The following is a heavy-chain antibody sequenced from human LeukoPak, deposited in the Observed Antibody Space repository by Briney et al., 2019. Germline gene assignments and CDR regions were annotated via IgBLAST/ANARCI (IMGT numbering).Heavy chain of an antibody. CDR2: ISAYNGNT. Sequence: ASVKVSCKASGYTFTSYGISWVRQAPGQGLEWMGWISAYNGNTNYAQKLQGRVTMTTDTSTSTAYTELRSLRSDDTAVYYCARDQDGSGGPFDPWGQGTLVTVSS. J-gene: IGHJ5*02. V-gene: IGHV1-18*01. CDR1: GYTFTSYG. D-gene: IGHD3-10*01. CDR3: ARDQDGSGGPFDP.